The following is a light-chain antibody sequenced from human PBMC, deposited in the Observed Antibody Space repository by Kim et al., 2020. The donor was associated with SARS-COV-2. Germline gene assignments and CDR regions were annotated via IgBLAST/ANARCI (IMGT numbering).Light chain of an antibody. V-gene: IGKV1-16*01. J-gene: IGKJ3*01. CDR1: QGISNN. CDR2: DVC. CDR3: QQFNSYPLT. Sequence: IGNRVTITCRARQGISNNLAWFQQRPGKAPKCLIYDVCSLQSGVPSRFSGSGSGTDFTLTISSLQPEDFATYYCQQFNSYPLTFGPVTKVDIK.